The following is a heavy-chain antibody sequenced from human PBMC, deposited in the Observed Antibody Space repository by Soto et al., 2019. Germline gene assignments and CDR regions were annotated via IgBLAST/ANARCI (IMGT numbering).Heavy chain of an antibody. CDR2: ISYGGSNK. CDR3: AKDHYYDSSGYYSPFDY. D-gene: IGHD3-22*01. Sequence: HPGGSLRLSCAASGFTFSSYGMHWVRQAPGKGLEWVAVISYGGSNKYYADSVKGRFTISRDNSKNTLYLQMNSLRAEDTAVYYCAKDHYYDSSGYYSPFDYWGQGTLVTVSS. V-gene: IGHV3-30*18. CDR1: GFTFSSYG. J-gene: IGHJ4*02.